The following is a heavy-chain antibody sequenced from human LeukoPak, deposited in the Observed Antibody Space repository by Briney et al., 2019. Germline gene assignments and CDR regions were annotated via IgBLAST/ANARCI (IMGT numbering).Heavy chain of an antibody. Sequence: SETLSLTCAVYGGSFSGYYWSWIRRPPGKGLEWIGEINHSGSTNYNPSLKSRVTISVDTSKNQFSLKLSSVTAADTAVYYCARESSGIHWGQGTLVTVSS. D-gene: IGHD3-22*01. CDR2: INHSGST. CDR3: ARESSGIH. J-gene: IGHJ4*02. V-gene: IGHV4-34*01. CDR1: GGSFSGYY.